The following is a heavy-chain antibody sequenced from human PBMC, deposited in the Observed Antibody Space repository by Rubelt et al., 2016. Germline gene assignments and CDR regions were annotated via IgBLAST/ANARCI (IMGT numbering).Heavy chain of an antibody. CDR3: ARGISMDV. CDR1: KFTFSEYN. J-gene: IGHJ6*02. V-gene: IGHV3-48*01. Sequence: EVQLVESGGGLAQPGESLRLSCAASKFTFSEYNMNWVRQAPGKGLGWLYLHRDKTPTKNTADTQKGRYSISRDEANKSLYLQMNSLRPEDTAVYYCARGISMDVWGQGTTVAVSS. CDR2: HRDKTPTK.